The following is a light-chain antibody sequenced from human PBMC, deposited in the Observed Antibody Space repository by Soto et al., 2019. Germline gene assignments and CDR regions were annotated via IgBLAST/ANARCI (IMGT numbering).Light chain of an antibody. CDR1: QSVSSNN. V-gene: IGKV3-20*01. Sequence: ELVLTQSPGTLSLSPGERATLSCRASQSVSSNNLAWYQQRPGQAPRVVIYGASTRATGIPERFSGSGSGTDFTLTISRLEPEDFAVYYCQQYGRSPFTFGPRTKVDIK. CDR3: QQYGRSPFT. CDR2: GAS. J-gene: IGKJ3*01.